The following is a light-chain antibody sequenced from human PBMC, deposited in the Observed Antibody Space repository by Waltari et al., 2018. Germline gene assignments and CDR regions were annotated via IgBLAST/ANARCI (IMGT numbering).Light chain of an antibody. CDR2: EVS. CDR3: ISYTSSTTWV. J-gene: IGLJ3*02. V-gene: IGLV2-14*01. CDR1: SSDVGGYKF. Sequence: QSALTQPASVSGSPGQSITISCTGTSSDVGGYKFVSWYQQHPGKAPKLMFYEVSNRRAGGSNRFSGSKSGNTASLTISGLQAEDEADYYCISYTSSTTWVFGGGTSLTVL.